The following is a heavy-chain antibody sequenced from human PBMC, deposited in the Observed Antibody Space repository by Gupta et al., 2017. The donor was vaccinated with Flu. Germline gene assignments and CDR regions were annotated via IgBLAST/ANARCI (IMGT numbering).Heavy chain of an antibody. CDR3: ARANCGGDCYSGSRFFDY. Sequence: GQGLEWMGWITSYNTKTNSAQKIQGRVTVTTDTSTSTAYMELRSLRADDTAVYYCARANCGGDCYSGSRFFDYWGQGTLVTVSS. CDR2: ITSYNTKT. V-gene: IGHV1-18*01. D-gene: IGHD2-21*02. J-gene: IGHJ4*02.